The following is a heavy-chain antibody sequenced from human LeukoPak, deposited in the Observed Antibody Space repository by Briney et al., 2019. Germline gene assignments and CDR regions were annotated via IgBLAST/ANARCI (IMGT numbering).Heavy chain of an antibody. CDR3: ARVVTSGYYMLDD. Sequence: PSETLSLTCTVSDYSITTAYYWGWIRQPPGKGLEWIGSIYHSGNTYHNPSLKSRVTISVDTSRNHFSLNLRSVTAADTAVYYFARVVTSGYYMLDDWGQGTLVTVSS. D-gene: IGHD3-3*01. J-gene: IGHJ4*02. V-gene: IGHV4-38-2*02. CDR1: DYSITTAYY. CDR2: IYHSGNT.